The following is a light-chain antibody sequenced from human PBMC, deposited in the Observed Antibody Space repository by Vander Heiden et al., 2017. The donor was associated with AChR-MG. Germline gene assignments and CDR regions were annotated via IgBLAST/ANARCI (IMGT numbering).Light chain of an antibody. J-gene: IGLJ3*02. CDR3: QSEEV. V-gene: IGLV3-25*03. CDR2: KDS. CDR1: ALPKQY. Sequence: SYELTQPPSVSVSPGQTARITCSGDALPKQYAYWYQQKPGQAPVLVIYKDSERPSGIPERFSGSSSGTTVTLTISGVQAEDEADYYCQSEEVFGGGTKLTVL.